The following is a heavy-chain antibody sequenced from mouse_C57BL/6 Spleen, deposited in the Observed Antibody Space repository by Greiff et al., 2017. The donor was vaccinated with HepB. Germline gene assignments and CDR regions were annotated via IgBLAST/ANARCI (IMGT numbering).Heavy chain of an antibody. Sequence: QVQLQQPGAELVRPGSSVKLSCKASGYTFTSYWMHWVKQRPIQGLEWIGNIDPSDSETHYNQKFKDKATLTVDKSSSTAYMQLSSLTSEDSAVDYCARWEGYIYAMDYWGQGTSVTVSS. CDR1: GYTFTSYW. J-gene: IGHJ4*01. CDR3: ARWEGYIYAMDY. V-gene: IGHV1-52*01. D-gene: IGHD2-2*01. CDR2: IDPSDSET.